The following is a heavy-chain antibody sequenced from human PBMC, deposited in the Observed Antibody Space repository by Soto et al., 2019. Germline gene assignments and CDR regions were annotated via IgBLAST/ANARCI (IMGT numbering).Heavy chain of an antibody. V-gene: IGHV3-23*01. CDR3: AKDGGSYYLYYYAMDV. Sequence: GGSLRLSCAASGFTFSSYAMSWVRQAPGKGLEWVSAISGSGGSTYYADSVKGRFTISRDNSKNTLYLQMNSLRAEDTAVYYCAKDGGSYYLYYYAMDVWGQGIMVTVSS. CDR1: GFTFSSYA. D-gene: IGHD1-26*01. J-gene: IGHJ6*02. CDR2: ISGSGGST.